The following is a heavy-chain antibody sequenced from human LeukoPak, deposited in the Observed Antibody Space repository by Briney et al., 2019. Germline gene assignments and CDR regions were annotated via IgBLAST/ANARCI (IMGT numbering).Heavy chain of an antibody. D-gene: IGHD5-18*01. CDR3: ARSSGHSYGDFDY. Sequence: PSETLSLTCSVSGVSITSNYWSWIRQPPGKGLEWLGYTHHSGATSYNPSLKSRSTMSLDTSNNQFSLKLSSVTAADTAVHYCARSSGHSYGDFDYWGQGNLVTVSS. J-gene: IGHJ4*02. V-gene: IGHV4-59*01. CDR2: THHSGAT. CDR1: GVSITSNY.